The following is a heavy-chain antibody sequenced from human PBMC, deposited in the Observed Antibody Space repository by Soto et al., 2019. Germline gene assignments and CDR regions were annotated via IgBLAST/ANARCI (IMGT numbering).Heavy chain of an antibody. Sequence: QLQLQESGPGLVKPSETLSLTCTVSGGSISSSSYYWGWIRQPPGKGLVWIGSIDYSGSTYYNPSLKSRVTLSVDTSKNQFSVKLSSVTAADTAVYYCARRQSSSWYGLWGQGTLVTVSS. CDR2: IDYSGST. D-gene: IGHD6-13*01. CDR3: ARRQSSSWYGL. V-gene: IGHV4-39*01. J-gene: IGHJ4*02. CDR1: GGSISSSSYY.